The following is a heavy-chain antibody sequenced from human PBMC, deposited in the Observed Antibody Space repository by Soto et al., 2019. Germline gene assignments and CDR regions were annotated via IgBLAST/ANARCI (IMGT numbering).Heavy chain of an antibody. D-gene: IGHD2-15*01. Sequence: GGSLRLSCAASGFSFSTYTMNWVRQGPGQGLEWVSAIFGGGGKYYADSVKGRFTISRDNAKNTLYLQMNSLRAEDTAVYYCARSLEGYCSGGSCYPSAEYFQHWGQGTLVTVSS. J-gene: IGHJ1*01. CDR3: ARSLEGYCSGGSCYPSAEYFQH. V-gene: IGHV3-23*01. CDR1: GFSFSTYT. CDR2: IFGGGGK.